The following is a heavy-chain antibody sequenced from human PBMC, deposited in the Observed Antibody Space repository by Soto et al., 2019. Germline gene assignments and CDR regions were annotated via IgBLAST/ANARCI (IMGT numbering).Heavy chain of an antibody. D-gene: IGHD3-3*01. CDR2: IYTSGST. V-gene: IGHV4-4*07. CDR3: AREPSRSGYYRALGDYYYYGMDV. CDR1: GGSISSYY. J-gene: IGHJ6*02. Sequence: PSETLSLTCTVSGGSISSYYWSWIRQPAGRGLEWIGRIYTSGSTNYNPSLKSRVTMSVDTSKNQFSLKLSSVTAAGTAVYYCAREPSRSGYYRALGDYYYYGMDVWGQGTTVTVSS.